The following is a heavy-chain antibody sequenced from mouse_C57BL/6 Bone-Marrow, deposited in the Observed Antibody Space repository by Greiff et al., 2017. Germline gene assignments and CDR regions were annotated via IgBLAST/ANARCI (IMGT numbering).Heavy chain of an antibody. D-gene: IGHD2-2*01. J-gene: IGHJ3*01. CDR3: ARWIYYGYCCFAY. Sequence: VQLQQPGAELVKPGASVKLSCKASGYTFTSYWMHWVKQRPGQGLEWIGMIHPNSGSTNYNEKFKSKATLTVDKSSSTAYMQLSSLTSEDSAVFDCARWIYYGYCCFAYWGQGTLVTVSA. CDR2: IHPNSGST. CDR1: GYTFTSYW. V-gene: IGHV1-64*01.